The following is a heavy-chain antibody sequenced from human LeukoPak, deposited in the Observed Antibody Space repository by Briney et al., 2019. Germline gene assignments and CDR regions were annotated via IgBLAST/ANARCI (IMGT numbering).Heavy chain of an antibody. Sequence: PSETLSLTCTVSGGSISSFYWSWIRQPPGKGLEWIGYIYYSGSTNYNPSLKSRVTISVDTSKNQFSLKLSSVTAADTAVYYCARQIAEFDPWGQGTLVTVS. V-gene: IGHV4-59*01. CDR3: ARQIAEFDP. J-gene: IGHJ5*02. CDR2: IYYSGST. CDR1: GGSISSFY. D-gene: IGHD6-13*01.